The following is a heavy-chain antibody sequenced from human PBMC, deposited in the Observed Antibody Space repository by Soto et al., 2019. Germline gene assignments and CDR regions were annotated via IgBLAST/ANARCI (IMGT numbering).Heavy chain of an antibody. CDR2: IIPIFGTA. V-gene: IGHV1-69*06. CDR1: GVTFSSYA. J-gene: IGHJ4*02. Sequence: SVKVSCKASGVTFSSYAISWVRQAPLQGLEWMGGIIPIFGTANYAQKFQGRVTITADKSTSTAYMELSSLRSDDTAVYYCAKDLAKGGGSAGFDYWGQGTLVTVS. CDR3: AKDLAKGGGSAGFDY. D-gene: IGHD1-26*01.